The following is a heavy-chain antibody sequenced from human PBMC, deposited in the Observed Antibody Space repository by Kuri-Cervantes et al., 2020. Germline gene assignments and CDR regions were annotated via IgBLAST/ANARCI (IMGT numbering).Heavy chain of an antibody. J-gene: IGHJ6*02. CDR1: GFTFSSYG. Sequence: GESLKISCAASGFTFSSYGMHWVRQAPGKGLEWVAVISYDGSNKYYADSVKGRFTISGDNSKNTLYLQMNSLRAEDTAVYYCARDQVTMIVVVAYYYGMDVWGQGTTVTVSS. D-gene: IGHD3-22*01. CDR3: ARDQVTMIVVVAYYYGMDV. CDR2: ISYDGSNK. V-gene: IGHV3-30*03.